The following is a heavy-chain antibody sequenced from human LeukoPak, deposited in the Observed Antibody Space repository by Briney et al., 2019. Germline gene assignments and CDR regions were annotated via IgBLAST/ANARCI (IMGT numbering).Heavy chain of an antibody. CDR3: ASWDAPGFDY. V-gene: IGHV1-2*02. Sequence: ASVKVSCKASGYTFTGYYMHWVRQAPGQGLVWMGWINPKNGGRSYAQKFQARVTMTTDTSTNTAYMELSSLRFDDTAVYYCASWDAPGFDYWGQGTLVTVSS. CDR1: GYTFTGYY. J-gene: IGHJ4*02. CDR2: INPKNGGR. D-gene: IGHD1-26*01.